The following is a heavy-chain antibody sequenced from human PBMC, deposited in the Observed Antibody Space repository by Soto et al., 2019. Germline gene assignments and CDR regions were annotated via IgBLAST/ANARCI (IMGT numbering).Heavy chain of an antibody. J-gene: IGHJ2*01. V-gene: IGHV1-18*01. CDR1: GYTFSNYG. CDR2: INGYNGDA. D-gene: IGHD2-2*01. Sequence: QVQLVQSGGEVKNPGASVKVSCKASGYTFSNYGISWVRQAPGQGLEWMGWINGYNGDANYAQNLQGRVTVTTDTPTNTVYMEVRSLRFDDTAVYYCARDLRSTDYYFDLWGRGTLVIVSS. CDR3: ARDLRSTDYYFDL.